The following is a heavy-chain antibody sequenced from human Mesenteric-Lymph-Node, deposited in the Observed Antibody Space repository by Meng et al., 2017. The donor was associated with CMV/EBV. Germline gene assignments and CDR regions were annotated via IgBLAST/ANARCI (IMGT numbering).Heavy chain of an antibody. D-gene: IGHD3-22*01. CDR3: AREFSSAGGYYTLPYYYGMDV. CDR1: GFTFKNCA. V-gene: IGHV3-23*01. J-gene: IGHJ6*02. Sequence: GESLKISCAASGFTFKNCAMSWVRQAPGKGLEWVSTISGDGGRTYFADSVKGRFTISRDNSKNTVYLQMNSLRAEDTAVYYCAREFSSAGGYYTLPYYYGMDVWGQGTTVTVSS. CDR2: ISGDGGRT.